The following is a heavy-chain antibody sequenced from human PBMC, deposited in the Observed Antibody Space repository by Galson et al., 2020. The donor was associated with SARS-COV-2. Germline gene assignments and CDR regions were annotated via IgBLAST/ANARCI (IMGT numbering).Heavy chain of an antibody. Sequence: GGSLRLSCAASGFTFSNYVMHWVRQAPGKGPEWVAVISSDGSNSFYADSLKGRFTISRDNSKSTLYLQMNSLRSEDTAVYYCARGGEWELPYYFDYWGQGTLVTVSS. V-gene: IGHV3-30*04. CDR1: GFTFSNYV. CDR2: ISSDGSNS. J-gene: IGHJ4*02. D-gene: IGHD1-26*01. CDR3: ARGGEWELPYYFDY.